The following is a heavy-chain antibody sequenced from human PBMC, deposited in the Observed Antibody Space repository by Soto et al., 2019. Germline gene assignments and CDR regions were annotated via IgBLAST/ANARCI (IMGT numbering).Heavy chain of an antibody. CDR3: ANVLSILTGPHTPQAEFDY. D-gene: IGHD3-9*01. J-gene: IGHJ4*02. CDR1: GFTFSSYA. Sequence: PGGSLRLSCAASGFTFSSYAMSWVRQAPGKGLEWVSAISGSGGSTYYADSVKGRFTISRDNSKNTLYLQMNSLRAEDTAVYYCANVLSILTGPHTPQAEFDYWGQGTLVTVSS. CDR2: ISGSGGST. V-gene: IGHV3-23*01.